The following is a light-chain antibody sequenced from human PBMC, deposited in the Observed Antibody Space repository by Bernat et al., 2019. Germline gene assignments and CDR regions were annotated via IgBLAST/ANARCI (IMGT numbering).Light chain of an antibody. CDR3: KQHVSLPWT. CDR1: QCISSS. CDR2: YTS. V-gene: IGKV1-13*02. J-gene: IGKJ1*01. Sequence: ASVGDTVTITCRASQCISSSLAWYQQKPGKAPKPLIYYTSNLETGVPSRFSGSVAGTDFTLTISSLQPEDFAMYYCKQHVSLPWTLGQGTKVEIK.